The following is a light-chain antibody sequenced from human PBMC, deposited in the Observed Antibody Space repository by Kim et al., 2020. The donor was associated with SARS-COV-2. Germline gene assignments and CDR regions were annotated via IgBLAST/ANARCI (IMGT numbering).Light chain of an antibody. CDR3: QQSYSTLPYT. CDR2: DAS. CDR1: QSISSY. Sequence: DIQMTQSPSFLSASVGDRVTITCRASQSISSYLNWYQQKPGKAPKLLIYDASSLQSGVPSRFSGSGSGTDFTLTISSLQPEDFATYYCQQSYSTLPYTFGQGTKLEIK. J-gene: IGKJ2*01. V-gene: IGKV1-39*01.